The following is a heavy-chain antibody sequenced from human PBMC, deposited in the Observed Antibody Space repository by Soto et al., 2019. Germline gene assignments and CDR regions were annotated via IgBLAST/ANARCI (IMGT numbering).Heavy chain of an antibody. J-gene: IGHJ3*02. CDR2: ISSSSYI. CDR3: ARVLPLNEYGSGRYTAFAI. V-gene: IGHV3-21*01. D-gene: IGHD3-10*01. CDR1: GFTFSSYS. Sequence: GGSLRLSCAASGFTFSSYSMNWVRQAPGKGLEWVSSISSSSYIYYADSVKGRFTISRDNAKNSLYLQMNSLRAEDTAVHYCARVLPLNEYGSGRYTAFAIWGQGTMVTGSS.